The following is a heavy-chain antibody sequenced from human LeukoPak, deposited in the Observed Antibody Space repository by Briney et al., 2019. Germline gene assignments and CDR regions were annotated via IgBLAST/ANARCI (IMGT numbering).Heavy chain of an antibody. Sequence: GGSLRLSCAASGFTFSSYAMSWVRQAPGKGLEWVSAISGSGGSTYYADSVKGRFTISRDNSKNTLYLQMNSLRAEDTAVYYCARGGDIVVVVAAADYWGQGTLVTVSS. V-gene: IGHV3-23*01. J-gene: IGHJ4*02. CDR3: ARGGDIVVVVAAADY. D-gene: IGHD2-15*01. CDR1: GFTFSSYA. CDR2: ISGSGGST.